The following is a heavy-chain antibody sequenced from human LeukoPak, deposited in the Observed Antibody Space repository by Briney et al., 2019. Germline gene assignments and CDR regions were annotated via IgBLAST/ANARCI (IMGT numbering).Heavy chain of an antibody. D-gene: IGHD1-26*01. CDR3: AREGGSYVDEYFQH. Sequence: PGGSLRLSCAASGFPFNSYSMNWVRQAPGKGLEWLSYITDTGSSIFYAESVKGRFTISRDNAKNSLYLQMNSLRAEDTAVYYCAREGGSYVDEYFQHWGQGTLVTVSS. V-gene: IGHV3-48*04. CDR2: ITDTGSSI. J-gene: IGHJ1*01. CDR1: GFPFNSYS.